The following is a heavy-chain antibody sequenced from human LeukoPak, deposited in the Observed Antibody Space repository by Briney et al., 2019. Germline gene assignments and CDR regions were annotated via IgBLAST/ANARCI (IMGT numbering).Heavy chain of an antibody. CDR1: GYTFTSYG. J-gene: IGHJ6*02. CDR3: ASHSFVAAAGQVSYGMDV. Sequence: ASVKVSCKASGYTFTSYGISLVRQAPGQGLEWMGWSSTYNGNTNYAQKLQGRVTMTTDTSTSTAYMELRSLRSDDTAVYYCASHSFVAAAGQVSYGMDVWGQGTTVTVSS. CDR2: SSTYNGNT. D-gene: IGHD6-13*01. V-gene: IGHV1-18*01.